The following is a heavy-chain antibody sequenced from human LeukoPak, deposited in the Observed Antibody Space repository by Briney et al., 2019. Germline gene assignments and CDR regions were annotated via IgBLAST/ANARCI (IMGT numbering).Heavy chain of an antibody. CDR2: IYYSGST. D-gene: IGHD1-26*01. CDR3: ARDRGPYSGSQTQAFDI. V-gene: IGHV4-61*01. Sequence: SETLSLTCTVSGGSVSSGSYYWSWIRQPPGKGLEWIRHIYYSGSTNYNPSLKSRVTISVDTSKNQFSLKLSSVTAADTAVYYCARDRGPYSGSQTQAFDIWGQGTMVTVSS. CDR1: GGSVSSGSYY. J-gene: IGHJ3*02.